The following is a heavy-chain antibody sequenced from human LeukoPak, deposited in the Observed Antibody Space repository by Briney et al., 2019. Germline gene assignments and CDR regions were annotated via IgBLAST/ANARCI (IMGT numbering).Heavy chain of an antibody. CDR1: GYIFTYYF. V-gene: IGHV1-2*02. CDR3: ARGPPGSSSISLDY. J-gene: IGHJ4*02. Sequence: AVNVTFKASGYIFTYYFIHWVGQPPALGRAGLSFINSNTAGTNYAQKFQARVTMTRNTSITTNYMALTSMRSDDTAVYYCARGPPGSSSISLDYWGQGNLAAVSA. CDR2: INSNTAGT. D-gene: IGHD6-6*01.